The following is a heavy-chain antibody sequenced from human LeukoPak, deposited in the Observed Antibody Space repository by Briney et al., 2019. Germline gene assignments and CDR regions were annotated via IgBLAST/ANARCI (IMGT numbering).Heavy chain of an antibody. Sequence: ASVKVSCKASGYTFTSYGISWVRQAPGQGLEWMGWISAYNGNTNYAQKFQGRVTITTDESTSTAYMELSSLRSEDTAVYYCARAGRDCSSTSCYTGYYYYYYMDVWGKGTTVTVSS. CDR3: ARAGRDCSSTSCYTGYYYYYYMDV. J-gene: IGHJ6*03. D-gene: IGHD2-2*02. CDR1: GYTFTSYG. CDR2: ISAYNGNT. V-gene: IGHV1-18*01.